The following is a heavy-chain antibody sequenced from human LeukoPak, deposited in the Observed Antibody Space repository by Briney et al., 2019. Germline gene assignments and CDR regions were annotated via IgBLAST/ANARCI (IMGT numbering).Heavy chain of an antibody. CDR2: IYYSGST. Sequence: SKTLSLTCTVSGGSISSYYWSWIRQPPGKGLEWIGYIYYSGSTNYNPSLKSRVTISVDTSKNQFSLKLSSVTAADTAVYYCARVGYYGSGLGWFDPWGQGTLVTVSS. CDR3: ARVGYYGSGLGWFDP. CDR1: GGSISSYY. D-gene: IGHD3-10*01. V-gene: IGHV4-59*01. J-gene: IGHJ5*02.